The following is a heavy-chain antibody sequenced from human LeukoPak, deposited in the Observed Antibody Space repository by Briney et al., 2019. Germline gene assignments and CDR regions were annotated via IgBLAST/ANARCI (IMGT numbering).Heavy chain of an antibody. D-gene: IGHD3-22*01. J-gene: IGHJ3*02. V-gene: IGHV4-34*01. Sequence: PSETLSLTCAVYGGSFSGYYWSWIRQPPGKGLEWIGEINHSGSTNYNPSLKSRVTISVDTSKTRFSLKLSSVTAADTAVYYCARTGTPMTMIVVVIRSRAFDIWGQGTMVTVSS. CDR1: GGSFSGYY. CDR2: INHSGST. CDR3: ARTGTPMTMIVVVIRSRAFDI.